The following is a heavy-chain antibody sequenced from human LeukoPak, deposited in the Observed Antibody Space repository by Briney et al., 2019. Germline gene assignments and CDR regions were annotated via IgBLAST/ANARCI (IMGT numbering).Heavy chain of an antibody. V-gene: IGHV4-59*01. J-gene: IGHJ4*02. Sequence: PSETLSLTCTVSGGSISNYFWSWIRQTPGKGLDWIGYIYDSGSTNYNPSLKSRVTISVDTPKNQFSLKLSSVTAADTAVYYCARDSGVRGVIDCWGQGTLVTVSS. CDR1: GGSISNYF. D-gene: IGHD3-10*01. CDR3: ARDSGVRGVIDC. CDR2: IYDSGST.